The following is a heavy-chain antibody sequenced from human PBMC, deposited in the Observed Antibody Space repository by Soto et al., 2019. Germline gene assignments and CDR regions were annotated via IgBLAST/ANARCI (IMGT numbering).Heavy chain of an antibody. CDR3: ARTYYDFWSGYYGKYFDY. Sequence: PSETLSLTCTVSGGSISSYYWSWIRQPPGKGLEWIGYIYYSGSTNYNPSLKSRVTISVDTSKNQFSLKLSSVTAADTAVYYCARTYYDFWSGYYGKYFDYWGQGTLVTVS. CDR2: IYYSGST. D-gene: IGHD3-3*01. V-gene: IGHV4-59*01. J-gene: IGHJ4*02. CDR1: GGSISSYY.